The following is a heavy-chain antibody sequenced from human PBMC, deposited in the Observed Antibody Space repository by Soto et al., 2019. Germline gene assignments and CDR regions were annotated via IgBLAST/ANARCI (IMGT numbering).Heavy chain of an antibody. CDR1: GYTFTSYG. V-gene: IGHV1-18*04. J-gene: IGHJ5*02. D-gene: IGHD2-2*02. CDR2: ISAYNGNT. Sequence: SVKVSCKASGYTFTSYGISWVRQAPVQGLEWMGWISAYNGNTNYAQKLQGRVTMTTDTSTSTAYMELRSLRSDDTAVYYCARVFSGQLLYGDWFDPWGQGTLVTISS. CDR3: ARVFSGQLLYGDWFDP.